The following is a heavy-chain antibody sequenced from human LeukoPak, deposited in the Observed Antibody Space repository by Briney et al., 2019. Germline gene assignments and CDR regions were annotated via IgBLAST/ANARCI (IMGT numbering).Heavy chain of an antibody. V-gene: IGHV3-48*01. CDR3: ARDRVYDYGDYWFDP. CDR2: ISSSSSTI. Sequence: GGSLRLSCAASGFTFSSYSMNWVRQAPGKGLEWVSYISSSSSTIYYADSVKGRFTISRDNAKNSLYLQMNSLRAEDTAVYYCARDRVYDYGDYWFDPWGQGTLVTVSS. CDR1: GFTFSSYS. J-gene: IGHJ5*02. D-gene: IGHD4-17*01.